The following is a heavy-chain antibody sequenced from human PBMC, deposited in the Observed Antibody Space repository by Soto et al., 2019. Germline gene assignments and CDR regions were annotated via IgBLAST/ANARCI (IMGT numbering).Heavy chain of an antibody. Sequence: PSETLSLTCTVSGGSISSGDYYWSWIRQPPGKGLEWIGYIYYSGSTYYNPSLKSRVTISVDTSKNQFSLKLSSVTAADTAVYYCARDVIVLVPAARDYYYYYGMDVWGQGTTVTVSS. CDR1: GGSISSGDYY. CDR2: IYYSGST. J-gene: IGHJ6*02. V-gene: IGHV4-30-4*01. D-gene: IGHD2-2*01. CDR3: ARDVIVLVPAARDYYYYYGMDV.